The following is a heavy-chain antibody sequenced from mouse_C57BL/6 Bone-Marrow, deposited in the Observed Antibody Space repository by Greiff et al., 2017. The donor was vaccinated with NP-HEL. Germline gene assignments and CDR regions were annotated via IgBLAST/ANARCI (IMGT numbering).Heavy chain of an antibody. V-gene: IGHV1-52*01. CDR3: AREAIYWDYFDY. CDR1: GYTFTSYW. J-gene: IGHJ2*01. Sequence: VKLQQPGAELVRPGSSVKLSCKASGYTFTSYWMHWVKQRPIQGLEWIGNIDPSDSETHCNQKFKDKATLTVDKSSSTAYMQLSSLTSEDSAVYYCAREAIYWDYFDYWGQGTTLTVSS. CDR2: IDPSDSET. D-gene: IGHD1-1*01.